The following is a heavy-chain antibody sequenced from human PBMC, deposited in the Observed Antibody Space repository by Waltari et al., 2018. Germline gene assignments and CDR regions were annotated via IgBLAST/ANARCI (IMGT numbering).Heavy chain of an antibody. V-gene: IGHV3-48*01. Sequence: EVQLVESGGGLVQPGGSLRLSCAASGVTFATYGMNGVRQAPGKGLEWVSYITNSGSGMYYADSVRGRFTISRDNAKNSLYLQMNSLRAEDTAVYYCARRFDSWGQGTLVTVSS. J-gene: IGHJ4*02. CDR1: GVTFATYG. CDR3: ARRFDS. CDR2: ITNSGSGM.